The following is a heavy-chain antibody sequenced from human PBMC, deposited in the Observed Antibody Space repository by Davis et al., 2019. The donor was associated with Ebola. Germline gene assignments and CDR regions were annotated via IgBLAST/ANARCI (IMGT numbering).Heavy chain of an antibody. D-gene: IGHD3-10*02. CDR2: VDNSGST. CDR1: GDSVSSANYY. V-gene: IGHV4-61*01. Sequence: MPGGSLRLSCTVSGDSVSSANYYWSWIRLPPGGRLEWIGNVDNSGSTRSNPSLKSRITVSLDTPKNQFSLKLSSVTAADTAVYYCARQGYYVLYGMDVWGQGTTVTVSS. J-gene: IGHJ6*02. CDR3: ARQGYYVLYGMDV.